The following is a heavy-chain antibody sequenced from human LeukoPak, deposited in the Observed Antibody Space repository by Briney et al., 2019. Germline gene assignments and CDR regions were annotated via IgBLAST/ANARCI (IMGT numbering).Heavy chain of an antibody. J-gene: IGHJ3*02. CDR3: ASGAGSPDAFDI. CDR2: INPSGGST. D-gene: IGHD3-10*01. V-gene: IGHV1-46*01. Sequence: ASVKVSCKASGYTFTSYYMHWVRQAPGQGLEWMGIINPSGGSTGYAQKFQGRVTMTRDTSTSTVYMELSSLRSEDTAVYYCASGAGSPDAFDIWGQGTMVTVSS. CDR1: GYTFTSYY.